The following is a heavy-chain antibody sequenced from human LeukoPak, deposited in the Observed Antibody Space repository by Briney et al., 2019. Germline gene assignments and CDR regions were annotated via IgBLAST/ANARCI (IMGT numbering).Heavy chain of an antibody. J-gene: IGHJ4*02. CDR3: ARGVCSGGSCYSEWNY. Sequence: SETLSLTCTVSGGSISSGGYYWSWIRQHPGTGLEWIGYIYYSGSTYYNPPLKSRVTISVDTSKNQFSLKLSSVTAADTAVYYCARGVCSGGSCYSEWNYWGQGTPVTVSS. D-gene: IGHD2-15*01. CDR2: IYYSGST. V-gene: IGHV4-31*03. CDR1: GGSISSGGYY.